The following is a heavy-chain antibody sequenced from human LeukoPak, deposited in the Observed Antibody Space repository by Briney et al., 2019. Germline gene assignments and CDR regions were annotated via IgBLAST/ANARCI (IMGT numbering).Heavy chain of an antibody. D-gene: IGHD6-13*01. Sequence: SVTVSCKASGGTFSSYAISWVRQAPGQGLEWMGGIIPIFGTANYAQKFQGRVTITADKSTSTAYMELSSLRSEDTAVYYCARSGTGAPLDYWGQGTLVTVPS. CDR2: IIPIFGTA. V-gene: IGHV1-69*06. CDR1: GGTFSSYA. J-gene: IGHJ4*02. CDR3: ARSGTGAPLDY.